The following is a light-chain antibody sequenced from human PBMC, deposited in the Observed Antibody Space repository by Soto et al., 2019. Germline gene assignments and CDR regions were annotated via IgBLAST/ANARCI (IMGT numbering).Light chain of an antibody. V-gene: IGKV4-1*01. J-gene: IGKJ1*01. CDR3: QQYYRPWT. Sequence: DIVMTQSPDSLAVSRGERATTNCKSSQSVLYSSNNKNYLAWYQQKPGQPPKLPIYWASTRESGVPDRFSGSGSGTDFTLTISSLQAEDVAVYYCQQYYRPWTFGQGTKVEI. CDR2: WAS. CDR1: QSVLYSSNNKNY.